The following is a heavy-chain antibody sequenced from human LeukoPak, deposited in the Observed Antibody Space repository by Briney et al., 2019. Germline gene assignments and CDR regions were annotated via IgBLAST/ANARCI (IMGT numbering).Heavy chain of an antibody. Sequence: PGGFLRLSCAASAFTFSRYAMHWVRQAPGKGLEWLAVISYDGTNKNYADSVRGRFTISRDNSKSTLYLQLNSLRAEDTAVYYCAREGGYDFWSGHYNPIHWFDSWGQGTLVTVSS. D-gene: IGHD3-3*01. CDR1: AFTFSRYA. CDR3: AREGGYDFWSGHYNPIHWFDS. J-gene: IGHJ5*01. CDR2: ISYDGTNK. V-gene: IGHV3-30-3*01.